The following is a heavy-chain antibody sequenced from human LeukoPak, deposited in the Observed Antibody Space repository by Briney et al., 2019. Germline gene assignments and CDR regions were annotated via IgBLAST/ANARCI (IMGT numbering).Heavy chain of an antibody. D-gene: IGHD2-2*01. CDR3: AVWGYCSSTSCVGVDY. J-gene: IGHJ4*02. CDR1: GYTLTELS. V-gene: IGHV1-24*01. CDR2: FDPEDGET. Sequence: GASVKVSCKVSGYTLTELSMHWVRQAPGKGLEWMGGFDPEDGETIYAQKFQGRVTMTEDTSTDTAYMELSSLRSKDTAVYYCAVWGYCSSTSCVGVDYWGQGTLVTVSS.